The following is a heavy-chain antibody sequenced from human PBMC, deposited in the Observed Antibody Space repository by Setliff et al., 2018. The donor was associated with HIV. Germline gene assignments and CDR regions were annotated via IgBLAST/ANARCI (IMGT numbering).Heavy chain of an antibody. V-gene: IGHV4-39*07. Sequence: SETLSLTCNVSGGSISKHYYWGWIRQPPDKGLEWIGSFHYSGSTSYNPSLQSRVTISVDTSKNQFSLKLSSVTAADTAVYYCAREGGDSGSYLDYYYGMDVWGQGTTVTVSS. CDR2: FHYSGST. CDR3: AREGGDSGSYLDYYYGMDV. D-gene: IGHD3-10*01. J-gene: IGHJ6*02. CDR1: GGSISKHYY.